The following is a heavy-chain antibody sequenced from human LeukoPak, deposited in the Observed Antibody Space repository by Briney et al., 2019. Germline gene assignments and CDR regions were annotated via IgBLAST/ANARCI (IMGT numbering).Heavy chain of an antibody. CDR3: EKDGDLEDIIVVPTAYPFDY. V-gene: IGHV3-23*01. D-gene: IGHD2-2*01. CDR1: GFTFSNHA. J-gene: IGHJ4*02. Sequence: GGSLRLSCAASGFTFSNHAMSWVRQAPGKGLEWVSAIGGSGGSAYCVDSVKGRFTTSRDTSKNTVYLQMNSLRAEDTAVYYCEKDGDLEDIIVVPTAYPFDYWGQGTLVTVSS. CDR2: IGGSGGSA.